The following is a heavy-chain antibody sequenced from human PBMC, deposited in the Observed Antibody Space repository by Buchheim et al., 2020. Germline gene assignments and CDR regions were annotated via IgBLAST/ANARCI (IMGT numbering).Heavy chain of an antibody. D-gene: IGHD3-10*01. CDR3: ARDDGSYIEYFNQ. J-gene: IGHJ1*01. CDR1: GGSISASSSY. CDR2: IYRSGST. Sequence: QLQLQESGPGLLKPSETLSLTCTVSGGSISASSSYWGWIRQSPGKGLEWIGHIYRSGSTYYNPSLKRRVTISVDPSKNQFSLKLRSVTAADTAVYYCARDDGSYIEYFNQWGQGTL. V-gene: IGHV4-39*02.